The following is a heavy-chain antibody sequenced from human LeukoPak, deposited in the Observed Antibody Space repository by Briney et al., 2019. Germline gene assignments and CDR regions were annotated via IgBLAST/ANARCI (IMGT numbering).Heavy chain of an antibody. Sequence: KPGGSLRLSCAASGFTFSSYSMNWVRQAPGKGLEWVSSISSSSSYIYYADSVKGRFTISRDNAKNTLYLQMNSLRAEDTAVYYCVRDSAEQWLVYVRYMDVWGKGTTVTISS. CDR2: ISSSSSYI. J-gene: IGHJ6*03. V-gene: IGHV3-21*01. CDR1: GFTFSSYS. D-gene: IGHD6-19*01. CDR3: VRDSAEQWLVYVRYMDV.